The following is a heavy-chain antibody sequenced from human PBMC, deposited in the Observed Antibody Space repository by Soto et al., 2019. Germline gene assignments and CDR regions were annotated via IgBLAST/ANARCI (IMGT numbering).Heavy chain of an antibody. Sequence: GESLKIXCKGSGCSFTSYWIGWVRQMPGKGLEWMGIIYPGDSDTRYSPSFQGQVTISADKSISTAYLQWSSLKASDTAMYYCAGGGVRGVITRTRDYYGMDVWGQGTTVTVSS. J-gene: IGHJ6*02. V-gene: IGHV5-51*01. CDR3: AGGGVRGVITRTRDYYGMDV. CDR1: GCSFTSYW. CDR2: IYPGDSDT. D-gene: IGHD3-10*01.